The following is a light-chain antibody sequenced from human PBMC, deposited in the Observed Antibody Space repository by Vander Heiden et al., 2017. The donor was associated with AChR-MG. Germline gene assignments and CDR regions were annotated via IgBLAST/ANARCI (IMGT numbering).Light chain of an antibody. CDR2: WAS. CDR3: QQYYTTPIT. Sequence: DIVMTQSPDSLAVSLGARATINCKSSQSILYSSNNKNYLAWYQQKPGQPPKLLIYWASTRESGVPARFSGSASGTDFALTIDSLQAEDVAIYYCQQYYTTPITFGQGTRLEIK. V-gene: IGKV4-1*01. CDR1: QSILYSSNNKNY. J-gene: IGKJ5*01.